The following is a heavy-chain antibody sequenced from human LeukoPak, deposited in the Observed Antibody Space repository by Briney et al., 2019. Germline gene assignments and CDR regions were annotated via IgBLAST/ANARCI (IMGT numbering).Heavy chain of an antibody. Sequence: ASVKVSCKASGYTFTSYDINWVRQATGQGLEWMGWMNPNSGNTGYAQKFKGRVTITRNTSISTAYMELSSLRSEDTAVFYCARGRFQRWGTIFGVVTTAYYFDYWGQGTLVTVSS. V-gene: IGHV1-8*03. CDR3: ARGRFQRWGTIFGVVTTAYYFDY. CDR1: GYTFTSYD. CDR2: MNPNSGNT. J-gene: IGHJ4*02. D-gene: IGHD3-3*01.